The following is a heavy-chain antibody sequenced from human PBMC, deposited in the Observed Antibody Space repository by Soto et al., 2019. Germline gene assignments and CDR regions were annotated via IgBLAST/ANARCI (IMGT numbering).Heavy chain of an antibody. CDR3: AKARLGYQLLYDAFDI. V-gene: IGHV3-9*01. CDR2: ISWNSGSI. D-gene: IGHD2-2*02. J-gene: IGHJ3*02. CDR1: GFTFDDYA. Sequence: GGSLRLSCAASGFTFDDYAMHWVRQAPGKGLEWVSGISWNSGSIGYADSVKGRFTISRDNAKNSLYLQMNSLRAEDTALYYCAKARLGYQLLYDAFDIWGQGTMVTVSS.